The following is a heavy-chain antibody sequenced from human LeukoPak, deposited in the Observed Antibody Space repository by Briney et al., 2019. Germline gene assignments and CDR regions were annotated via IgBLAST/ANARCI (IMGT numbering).Heavy chain of an antibody. CDR1: GFIFSNYG. J-gene: IGHJ4*02. CDR3: AKHLGGNYFDRPFDY. V-gene: IGHV3-30*02. Sequence: GGSLRLFCAASGFIFSNYGMHWVRQAPGKGLEWVAFIRYDGSNKYYADSVKGRFTISRDNSKNTLYLQMNSLRAEDTAVYYCAKHLGGNYFDRPFDYWGQGTLVTVSS. D-gene: IGHD3-22*01. CDR2: IRYDGSNK.